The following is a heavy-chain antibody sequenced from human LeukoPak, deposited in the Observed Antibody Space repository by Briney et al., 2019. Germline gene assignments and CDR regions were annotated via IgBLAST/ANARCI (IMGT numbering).Heavy chain of an antibody. V-gene: IGHV1-8*01. D-gene: IGHD2-2*02. CDR1: GYTFTSYD. CDR2: MNPNSGNT. Sequence: VASVKVSCKASGYTFTSYDINWVRQATGQGLEWMGWMNPNSGNTGYAQRFQGRVTMTRNTSISTAYMELSSLRSEDTAVYYCASWAPGYCSSTSCYKFDPWGQGTLVTVSS. J-gene: IGHJ5*02. CDR3: ASWAPGYCSSTSCYKFDP.